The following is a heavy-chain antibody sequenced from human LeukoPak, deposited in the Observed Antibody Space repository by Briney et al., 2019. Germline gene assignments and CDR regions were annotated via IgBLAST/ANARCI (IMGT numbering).Heavy chain of an antibody. J-gene: IGHJ3*02. CDR3: ARDKGYYDSSGYYGRGAFDI. D-gene: IGHD3-22*01. Sequence: GGSLRPSCAASGFTFSSYAMSWVRQAPGKGLEWVSAISGSGGSTYYADSVKGRFTISRDNSKNTLYLQMNSLRAEDTAVYYCARDKGYYDSSGYYGRGAFDIWGQGTMVTVSS. CDR2: ISGSGGST. CDR1: GFTFSSYA. V-gene: IGHV3-23*01.